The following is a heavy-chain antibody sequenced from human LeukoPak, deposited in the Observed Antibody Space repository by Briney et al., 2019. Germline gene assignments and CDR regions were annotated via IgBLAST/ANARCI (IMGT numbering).Heavy chain of an antibody. CDR3: AKDYYYGSGSYADY. V-gene: IGHV3-30*18. CDR1: GFTFSSYG. J-gene: IGHJ4*02. D-gene: IGHD3-10*01. Sequence: GGSLRLSCAASGFTFSSYGMHWVRQAPGKGLEWVAVISYDGSNKYYADSVKGRFTISRDNSKNTLYLQMNSLRAEDTAVYYCAKDYYYGSGSYADYWGQGTLVTVSS. CDR2: ISYDGSNK.